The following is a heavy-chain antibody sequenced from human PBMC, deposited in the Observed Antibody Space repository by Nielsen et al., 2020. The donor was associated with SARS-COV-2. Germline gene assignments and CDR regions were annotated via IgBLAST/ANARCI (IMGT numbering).Heavy chain of an antibody. CDR3: ASITMVRGVITTIDY. D-gene: IGHD3-10*01. J-gene: IGHJ4*02. CDR2: INTNTGNP. V-gene: IGHV7-4-1*02. Sequence: ASVKVSCKASGHTFTSYAMNWVRQAPGQGLEWMGWINTNTGNPTYAQGFTGRFVFSLDTSVSTAYLQISSLKAEDTAVYYCASITMVRGVITTIDYWGQGTLVTVSS. CDR1: GHTFTSYA.